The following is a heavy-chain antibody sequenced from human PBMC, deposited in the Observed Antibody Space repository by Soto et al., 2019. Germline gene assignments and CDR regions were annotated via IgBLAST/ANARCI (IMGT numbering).Heavy chain of an antibody. CDR2: INAGNGNT. V-gene: IGHV1-3*01. CDR3: ARGFSGGDVDWFDP. CDR1: GYTFTSYA. D-gene: IGHD2-21*02. J-gene: IGHJ5*02. Sequence: QVQLVQSGAEVKKPGASVKVSCKASGYTFTSYAIHWVRQAPGQRLEWMGWINAGNGNTKYSQKFQGRVTITRDTSASTAYMELSSLRSEDTAVYYCARGFSGGDVDWFDPWGQGTLVTVSS.